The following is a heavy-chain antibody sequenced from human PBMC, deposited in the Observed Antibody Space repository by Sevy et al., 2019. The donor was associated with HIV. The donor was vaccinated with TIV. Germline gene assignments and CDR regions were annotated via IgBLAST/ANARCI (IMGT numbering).Heavy chain of an antibody. V-gene: IGHV5-51*01. CDR2: IYPGDSDT. J-gene: IGHJ6*02. CDR1: GYSFSNYW. D-gene: IGHD3-9*01. Sequence: GESLMISCKGSGYSFSNYWIGWVRQMPGKGLELMGIIYPGDSDTRYSPSFQGQVTISVDKSSSTAYLQWSRLRASDTAMYYCARFGSYRLAYYGMDVWGQGTTVTVSS. CDR3: ARFGSYRLAYYGMDV.